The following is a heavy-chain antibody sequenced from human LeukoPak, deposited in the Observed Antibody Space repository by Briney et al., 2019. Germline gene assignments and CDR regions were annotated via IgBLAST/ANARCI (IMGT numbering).Heavy chain of an antibody. Sequence: PSETLSLTCTVSGGSISSYYWSWIRQPPGKGLEWIGFFYNSGSTNYNPSLKSRVTVSVDTSKDQFSLQLASVTAADTAVYYCVCTSTWLAFDIWGQGSEVTVSA. CDR3: VCTSTWLAFDI. V-gene: IGHV4-59*08. CDR1: GGSISSYY. D-gene: IGHD5-12*01. CDR2: FYNSGST. J-gene: IGHJ3*02.